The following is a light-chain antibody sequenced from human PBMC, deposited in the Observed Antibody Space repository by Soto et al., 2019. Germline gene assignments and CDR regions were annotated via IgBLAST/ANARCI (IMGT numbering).Light chain of an antibody. Sequence: QPVLTQPPSASASLGASVTLTRTLSSGYSNYKVDWYQQRPGKGPRFVMRVGTGGIVGSKGDGIPDRFSVLGSGLNRYLTIKNIQEEDESDYHCGADHGSGSNDVFGTGTKLTVL. CDR3: GADHGSGSNDV. CDR2: VGTGGIVG. J-gene: IGLJ1*01. V-gene: IGLV9-49*01. CDR1: SGYSNYK.